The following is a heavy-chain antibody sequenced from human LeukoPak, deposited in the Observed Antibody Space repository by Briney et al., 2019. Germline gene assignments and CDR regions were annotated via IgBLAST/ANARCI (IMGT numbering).Heavy chain of an antibody. J-gene: IGHJ6*02. CDR2: IIPILGIA. CDR3: AREETIASAGGGDDYYYGMDV. D-gene: IGHD6-13*01. Sequence: SVKVSCKASGGTFSSYAITWVRQTPGHGLEWMGRIIPILGIANHPQKFQGRVTITADKSTSTAYMELSSLTSEDTAVYYCAREETIASAGGGDDYYYGMDVWGQGTTVTVSS. CDR1: GGTFSSYA. V-gene: IGHV1-69*04.